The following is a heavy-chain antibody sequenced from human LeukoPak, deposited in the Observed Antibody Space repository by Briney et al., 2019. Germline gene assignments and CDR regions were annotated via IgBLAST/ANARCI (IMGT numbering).Heavy chain of an antibody. CDR3: ARAPTVSVGYCSSVSCQADY. Sequence: GGSLRLSCVASRFTLSSYWMRWVRQAPGTGLVWVSRMNYDGSSRTYADSAKGRFTISRDNGKNSLYLQMNSLRAEDTAVYYCARAPTVSVGYCSSVSCQADYWGQGTLVTVSS. CDR2: MNYDGSSR. D-gene: IGHD2-2*01. CDR1: RFTLSSYW. J-gene: IGHJ4*02. V-gene: IGHV3-74*01.